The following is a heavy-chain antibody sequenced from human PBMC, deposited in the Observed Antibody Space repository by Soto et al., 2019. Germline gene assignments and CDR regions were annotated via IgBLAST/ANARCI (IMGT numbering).Heavy chain of an antibody. J-gene: IGHJ4*02. D-gene: IGHD5-12*01. V-gene: IGHV1-69*01. CDR1: GGTFCSYA. CDR2: IIPIFGTA. CDR3: ASSPYSGYDLPFDY. Sequence: QVQLVQSGAEVKKPGSSVKVSCKASGGTFCSYAISWVRQAPGQGLEWMGGIIPIFGTANYAQKFQGRVTITADESTSTAYMELSSLRSEDTAVYYCASSPYSGYDLPFDYWGQGTLVTVSS.